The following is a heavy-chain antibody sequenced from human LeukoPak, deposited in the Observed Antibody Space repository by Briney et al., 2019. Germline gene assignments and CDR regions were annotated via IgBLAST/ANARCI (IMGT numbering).Heavy chain of an antibody. Sequence: SETLSLTCAVYGGSFSAYYWSWIRQPPGKGLEWIGEINHSGTTNYNPSLKSRVTISLDTSKNQFSLKLSSVTAADTAVYYCAREGGAAMVYWYFDLWGRGTLVTVSS. CDR2: INHSGTT. V-gene: IGHV4-34*01. J-gene: IGHJ2*01. CDR3: AREGGAAMVYWYFDL. D-gene: IGHD5-18*01. CDR1: GGSFSAYY.